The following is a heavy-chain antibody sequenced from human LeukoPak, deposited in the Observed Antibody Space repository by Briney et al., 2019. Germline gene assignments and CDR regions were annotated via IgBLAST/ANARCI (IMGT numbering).Heavy chain of an antibody. V-gene: IGHV4-39*07. CDR2: IYYSGST. CDR1: GGSISSSSYC. CDR3: ARVQVEDSSGYYYVSYYYYYMDV. Sequence: SETLSLTCTVSGGSISSSSYCWGWIRQPPGKGLEWIGSIYYSGSTYYNPSLKSRVTISVDTSKNQFSLKLSSVTAADTAVYYCARVQVEDSSGYYYVSYYYYYMDVWGKGTTVTVSS. J-gene: IGHJ6*03. D-gene: IGHD3-22*01.